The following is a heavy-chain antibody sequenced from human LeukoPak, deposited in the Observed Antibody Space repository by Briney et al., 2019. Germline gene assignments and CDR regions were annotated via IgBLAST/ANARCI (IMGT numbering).Heavy chain of an antibody. CDR3: ARVQLEMATIPEY. D-gene: IGHD5-24*01. CDR2: ISSSSSNI. J-gene: IGHJ4*02. V-gene: IGHV3-48*02. Sequence: GGSLRLSCAASGFSFNTYNMNWVRQAPGKGLEWVSYISSSSSNIYYADSVRGRFTISRDNAKNSVYLQMNSLRDEDTAVYYCARVQLEMATIPEYWGQGTLVTVSA. CDR1: GFSFNTYN.